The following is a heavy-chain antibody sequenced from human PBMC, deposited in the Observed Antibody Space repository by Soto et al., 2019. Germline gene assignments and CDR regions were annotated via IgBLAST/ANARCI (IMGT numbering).Heavy chain of an antibody. CDR2: ISYDGRSK. D-gene: IGHD3-22*01. J-gene: IGHJ1*01. Sequence: GGSLRLSCAASGFTFSGYAIHWVRQAPGKGLEWVAAISYDGRSKYYADSVKGRFTISRDNSKNTLYLQMSSLRVEDTAVYYCVKAYSGIYWHWGQGTLVTVSS. CDR1: GFTFSGYA. CDR3: VKAYSGIYWH. V-gene: IGHV3-30*14.